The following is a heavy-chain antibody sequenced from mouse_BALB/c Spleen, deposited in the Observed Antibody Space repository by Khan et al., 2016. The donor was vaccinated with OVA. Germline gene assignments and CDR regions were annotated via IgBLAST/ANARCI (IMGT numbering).Heavy chain of an antibody. CDR3: ARGFYCGPFTY. J-gene: IGHJ3*01. D-gene: IGHD2-3*01. CDR1: GFTYSDYY. CDR2: ISDGGSYT. Sequence: EVELVESGGGLVKPGGSLKLSCAASGFTYSDYYMYWVRQTPEKRLEWVATISDGGSYTYYPASVKGRFTISRDDVKNNLYLQMSSLKSEDTAMYYCARGFYCGPFTYWGQGTLVTVSA. V-gene: IGHV5-4*02.